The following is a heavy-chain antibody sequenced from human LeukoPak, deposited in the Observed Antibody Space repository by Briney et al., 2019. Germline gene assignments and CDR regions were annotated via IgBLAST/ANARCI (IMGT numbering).Heavy chain of an antibody. CDR3: ARVIVTGYYDAFDI. CDR2: IYNGGST. CDR1: GFTVSSNY. V-gene: IGHV3-53*01. Sequence: GGSLRLSCAASGFTVSSNYMSWVRQAPGKGLEGVSVIYNGGSTHYADSVKGRFTFSRDNSKNTLYLQMNSLRAEDTAVYYCARVIVTGYYDAFDIWGQGTMVTVSS. J-gene: IGHJ3*02. D-gene: IGHD3-9*01.